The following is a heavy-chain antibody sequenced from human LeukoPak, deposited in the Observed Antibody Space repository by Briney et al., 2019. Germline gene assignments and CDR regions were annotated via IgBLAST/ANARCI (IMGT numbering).Heavy chain of an antibody. V-gene: IGHV1-8*01. CDR1: GYTFTSYD. CDR3: ARVLRRDGYTQGSWNY. J-gene: IGHJ4*02. Sequence: ASVKVSCKASGYTFTSYDINWVRQATGQGLEWMGWMNPNSGNTGYAQKFQGRVTMTRNTSISTAHMELSSLRSEDTAVYYCARVLRRDGYTQGSWNYWGQGTLVTISS. D-gene: IGHD5-24*01. CDR2: MNPNSGNT.